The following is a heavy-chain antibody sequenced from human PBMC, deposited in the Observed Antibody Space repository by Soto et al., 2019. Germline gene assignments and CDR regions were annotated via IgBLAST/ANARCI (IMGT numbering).Heavy chain of an antibody. CDR2: MNPNSGNT. V-gene: IGHV1-8*01. D-gene: IGHD6-13*01. J-gene: IGHJ4*02. Sequence: QVQLVQSGAEVKQPGASVKVSCKAPGYTFISYDINWVRQAPGQGLEWMGWMNPNSGNTDYAQKFQGRVSMTRSTSISTAYMELSSLRSEDTAVYYCASSRLSGQLVLAPLDYWGQGTQVTVSS. CDR3: ASSRLSGQLVLAPLDY. CDR1: GYTFISYD.